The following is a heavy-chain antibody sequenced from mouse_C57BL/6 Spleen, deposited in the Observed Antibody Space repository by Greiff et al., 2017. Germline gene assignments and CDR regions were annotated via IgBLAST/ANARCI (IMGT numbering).Heavy chain of an antibody. D-gene: IGHD6-1*01. CDR2: IYPRNGGT. Sequence: QVQLQQPGPELVKPGASVKMSCKASGYTFTSYWMHWVKQRPGKGLEWIGNIYPRNGGTNYNKKFKSKATLTVDKSSSTAYMQLSSLTSEDSAVYYCARSAKESYFDVWGTGTSVTVSS. J-gene: IGHJ1*03. V-gene: IGHV1-53*01. CDR3: ARSAKESYFDV. CDR1: GYTFTSYW.